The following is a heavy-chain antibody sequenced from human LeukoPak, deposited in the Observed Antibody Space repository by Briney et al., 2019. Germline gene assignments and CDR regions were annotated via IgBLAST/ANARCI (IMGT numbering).Heavy chain of an antibody. CDR3: AKGVAVASPYYFDY. V-gene: IGHV3-23*01. CDR1: GFTSSSYA. Sequence: GGSLRLSCAAPGFTSSSYAVCSVPHAPGKGLEWVSPIRGSVSSTYYADSVKGRFTISRDNSKNTLYLKMNRLRAEDTAVYYCAKGVAVASPYYFDYWGQGTLATVSS. J-gene: IGHJ4*02. CDR2: IRGSVSST. D-gene: IGHD6-19*01.